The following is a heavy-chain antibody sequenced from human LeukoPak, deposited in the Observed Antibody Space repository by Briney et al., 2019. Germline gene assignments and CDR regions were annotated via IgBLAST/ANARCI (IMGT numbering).Heavy chain of an antibody. Sequence: PGGSLRLSCAASGFTFSSYGMHWVRQAPGKGLEWVAVIWYDGSNKYYADSVKGRFTISRDNSKNTLYLQMNSLRAEDTAVYYCARDYGDPHWYFDLWGRGTLVTVSS. CDR1: GFTFSSYG. CDR3: ARDYGDPHWYFDL. D-gene: IGHD4-17*01. V-gene: IGHV3-33*01. J-gene: IGHJ2*01. CDR2: IWYDGSNK.